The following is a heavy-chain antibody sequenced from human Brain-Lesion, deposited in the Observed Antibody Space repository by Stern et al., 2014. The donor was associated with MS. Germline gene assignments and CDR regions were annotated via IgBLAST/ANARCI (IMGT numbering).Heavy chain of an antibody. V-gene: IGHV4-39*01. D-gene: IGHD1-26*01. CDR2: IYYSGFT. J-gene: IGHJ4*02. CDR1: GGSISSSTYY. Sequence: QLQLQESGPGLVKPSETLSLTCTVSGGSISSSTYYWAWIRQPPGKGVEWIGNIYYSGFTYYNPSLKSRVTISVDMSKNQFSLKLSSVTAADTAIYYCARHDSVPRPSQLYSARDRGPGYFDYWGQGTLVTVSS. CDR3: ARHDSVPRPSQLYSARDRGPGYFDY.